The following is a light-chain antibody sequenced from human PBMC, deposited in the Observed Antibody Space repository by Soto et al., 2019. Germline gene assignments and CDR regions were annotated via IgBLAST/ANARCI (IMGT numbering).Light chain of an antibody. CDR3: RQHNTYVGT. Sequence: DIQVTQSPSSLSASIGDRVTITCRASQGIRNDLGWYQQKPGKAPKRLNYAASSLQSGGPSRFSGSGSGTEFPLAISGLQTEDFGSYCCRQHNTYVGTFGQGTKGDVK. CDR2: AAS. V-gene: IGKV1-17*01. J-gene: IGKJ1*01. CDR1: QGIRND.